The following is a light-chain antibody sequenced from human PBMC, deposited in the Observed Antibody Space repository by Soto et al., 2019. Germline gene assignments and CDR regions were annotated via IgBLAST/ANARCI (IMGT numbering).Light chain of an antibody. CDR2: GAS. CDR3: QQYDTPPRT. CDR1: QSVSSNY. V-gene: IGKV3-20*01. J-gene: IGKJ1*01. Sequence: EVMLTQSPGTLSLSPGERATLSCRASQSVSSNYLAWYQQKSGQAPRLLIYGASNRATGIPDRFSGSGSGTDFTLPIRRLEPEDFAVYYCQQYDTPPRTFGQGTKVEFK.